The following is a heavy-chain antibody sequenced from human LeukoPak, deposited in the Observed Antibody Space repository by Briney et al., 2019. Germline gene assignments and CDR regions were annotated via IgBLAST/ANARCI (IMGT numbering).Heavy chain of an antibody. Sequence: GGSLRLSCTASGFTLGSHDMHWVRQIPGQGLEWVAAVSSGFHAFFADSVQGRFTVSREDARNSLYLQMNRLRAGGTAVYYCVREARGYHYTYFDYWGQGTLVTVSS. CDR3: VREARGYHYTYFDY. J-gene: IGHJ4*02. CDR1: GFTLGSHD. CDR2: VSSGFHA. V-gene: IGHV3-13*01. D-gene: IGHD5-18*01.